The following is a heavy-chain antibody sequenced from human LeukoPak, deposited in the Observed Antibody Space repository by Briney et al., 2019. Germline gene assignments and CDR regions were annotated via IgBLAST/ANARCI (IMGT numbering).Heavy chain of an antibody. V-gene: IGHV3-23*01. CDR2: ISDRGSST. Sequence: GGSLRLSCAASGFTFSSYAMSWVRQAPGKGLEWVSAISDRGSSTYYADSVKGRFTISRDNSKNTLYLQMNSLRAEDSALYYCAKHRGQYFDYWGQGTLVTVSS. J-gene: IGHJ4*02. D-gene: IGHD5-12*01. CDR3: AKHRGQYFDY. CDR1: GFTFSSYA.